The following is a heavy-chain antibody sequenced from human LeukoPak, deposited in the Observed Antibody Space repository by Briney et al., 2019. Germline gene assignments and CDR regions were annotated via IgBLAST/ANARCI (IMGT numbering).Heavy chain of an antibody. J-gene: IGHJ4*02. Sequence: GGSLRLSCASSGISFRDAWMSWVRKAPGQGLEWVGRIKSNTEGGTSDYAAPVNGRFTISSPDSENTVDLQMNSLTTEDTAGYFCAPTIPLKVDWFLLVGAFDYWGQGALVTVSS. CDR2: IKSNTEGGTS. CDR1: GISFRDAW. V-gene: IGHV3-15*01. D-gene: IGHD3-9*01. CDR3: APTIPLKVDWFLLVGAFDY.